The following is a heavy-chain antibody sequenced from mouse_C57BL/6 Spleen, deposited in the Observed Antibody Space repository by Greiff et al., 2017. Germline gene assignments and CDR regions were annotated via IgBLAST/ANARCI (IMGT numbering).Heavy chain of an antibody. Sequence: VQLQQPGAELVKPGASVKMSCKASGYTFTSYWITWVKQRPGQGLEWIGDIYPGSGSTNYNEKFKSKATLTVDTSSSTTYMQLSSLTSEDSAVYYCARSNYGNYWYFDVWGTGTTVTVSS. CDR2: IYPGSGST. V-gene: IGHV1-55*01. J-gene: IGHJ1*03. CDR1: GYTFTSYW. CDR3: ARSNYGNYWYFDV. D-gene: IGHD2-1*01.